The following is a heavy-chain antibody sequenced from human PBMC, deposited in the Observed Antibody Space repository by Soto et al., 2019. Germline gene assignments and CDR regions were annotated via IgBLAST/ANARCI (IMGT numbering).Heavy chain of an antibody. Sequence: PGRSLRLSCAASGFTFSSYWTHWVRQARGKLLVWVSRINSDGSTTSYADSVKGRFTISRDNAKNTLYLQMNSLRAEDTAVYYCPRRPGQRYDFWSGYQYYYYGMDVWGQGTTVTVSS. V-gene: IGHV3-74*01. D-gene: IGHD3-3*01. CDR1: GFTFSSYW. CDR3: PRRPGQRYDFWSGYQYYYYGMDV. CDR2: INSDGSTT. J-gene: IGHJ6*02.